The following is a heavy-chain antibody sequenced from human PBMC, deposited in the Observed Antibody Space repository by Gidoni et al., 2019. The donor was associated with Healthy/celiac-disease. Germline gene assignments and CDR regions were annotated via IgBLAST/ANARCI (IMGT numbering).Heavy chain of an antibody. Sequence: EVQLVESGGGLVQTGGSRSISGAAAGLTVSSNYMSWVRPAPGKGLEWVSVIYSGGCTYYADSVKGRFTISRDNSKNTLYLQMNSLRAEDTAVYYCARGVWFGELFGAFDIWGQGTMVTVSS. CDR2: IYSGGCT. J-gene: IGHJ3*02. CDR3: ARGVWFGELFGAFDI. D-gene: IGHD3-10*01. CDR1: GLTVSSNY. V-gene: IGHV3-66*01.